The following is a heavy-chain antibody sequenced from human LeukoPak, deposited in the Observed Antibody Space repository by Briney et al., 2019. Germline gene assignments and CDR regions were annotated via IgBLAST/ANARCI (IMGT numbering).Heavy chain of an antibody. CDR3: AREACSSTSCYGY. CDR1: GYTFTGYY. D-gene: IGHD2-2*01. V-gene: IGHV1-2*02. CDR2: INPNSGGT. J-gene: IGHJ4*02. Sequence: ASVKVSCKASGYTFTGYYMHWVRQAPGQGLEWMGWINPNSGGTNYAQKFQGRVTMTRDTSISTAYMELSRLRSDDTAVYYSAREACSSTSCYGYWGQGTLVTVSS.